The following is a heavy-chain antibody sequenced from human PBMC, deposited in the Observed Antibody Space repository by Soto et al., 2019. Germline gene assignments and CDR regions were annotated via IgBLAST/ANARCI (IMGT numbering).Heavy chain of an antibody. J-gene: IGHJ4*02. CDR3: ARGPYDYVWGSNPPHFDY. D-gene: IGHD3-16*02. Sequence: PGGSLRLSCAASGFTFSDYYMNWIRQAPGKGLEWVSYISSSGSTIYYADSVKGRFTISRDNAKNSLHLQMNSLKAEDTAVYYCARGPYDYVWGSNPPHFDYWGQGTLVTVSS. CDR1: GFTFSDYY. V-gene: IGHV3-11*01. CDR2: ISSSGSTI.